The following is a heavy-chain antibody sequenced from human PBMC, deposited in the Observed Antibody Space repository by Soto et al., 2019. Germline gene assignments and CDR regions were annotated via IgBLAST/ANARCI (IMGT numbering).Heavy chain of an antibody. CDR2: ISYDGSNK. Sequence: QVQLVESGGGVVQPGRSLRLSCAASGFTFSSYGMHWVRQAPGKGLEWVAVISYDGSNKYYADSVKGRFTISRDNSKNTLYLQMNILRAEDTAVYYCAKGNCSSTSCELDFYYYGMDVCGQGTTVTVSS. J-gene: IGHJ6*02. V-gene: IGHV3-30*18. CDR3: AKGNCSSTSCELDFYYYGMDV. D-gene: IGHD2-2*01. CDR1: GFTFSSYG.